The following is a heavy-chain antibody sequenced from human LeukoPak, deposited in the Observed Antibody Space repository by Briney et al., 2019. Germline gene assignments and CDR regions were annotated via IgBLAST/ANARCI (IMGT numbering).Heavy chain of an antibody. CDR1: GFTFSGYS. D-gene: IGHD2-15*01. CDR3: ARWPVGYCPNSGCYAVNP. Sequence: PGGSLRLSCAASGFTFSGYSMNWVRQAPGKGLEWIGEINYSGSTSYNPSLKSRVTISIDTSKNWFSLRLNSVTAADTAVYYCARWPVGYCPNSGCYAVNPWGQGTLVTVSS. J-gene: IGHJ5*02. V-gene: IGHV4-34*01. CDR2: INYSGST.